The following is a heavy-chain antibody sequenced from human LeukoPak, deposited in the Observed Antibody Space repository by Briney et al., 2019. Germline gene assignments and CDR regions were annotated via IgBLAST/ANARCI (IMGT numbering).Heavy chain of an antibody. CDR1: GYTFTSYG. J-gene: IGHJ4*02. Sequence: GASVKVSCKASGYTFTSYGISWVRQAPGQGLEWMGWISAYNGNTNYAQKLQGRVTMTTDTSTSTAYMELRSLRSDDTAVYYCARDGNRILWFGEPYYFDYWGQGTLVTVSS. CDR2: ISAYNGNT. D-gene: IGHD3-10*01. CDR3: ARDGNRILWFGEPYYFDY. V-gene: IGHV1-18*01.